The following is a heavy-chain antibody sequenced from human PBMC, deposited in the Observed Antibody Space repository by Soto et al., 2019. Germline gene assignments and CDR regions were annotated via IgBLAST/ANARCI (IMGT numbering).Heavy chain of an antibody. D-gene: IGHD6-19*01. CDR3: ARALAVAATGWLDP. CDR2: ISAYNGNT. J-gene: IGHJ5*02. CDR1: GYTFTSYG. Sequence: ASVKVSCKASGYTFTSYGISWVRQAPGQGLEWMGWISAYNGNTNYAQKLQGRVTMTTDTSTSTAYMELRSLRSDDTAVYYCARALAVAATGWLDPWGQGAMVTVSS. V-gene: IGHV1-18*01.